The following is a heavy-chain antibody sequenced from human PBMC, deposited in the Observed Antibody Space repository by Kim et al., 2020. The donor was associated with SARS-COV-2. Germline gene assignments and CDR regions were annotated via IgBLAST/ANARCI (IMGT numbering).Heavy chain of an antibody. J-gene: IGHJ6*02. CDR3: ARDWIVATSYYYYYGMDV. CDR1: GYTFTSYY. Sequence: ASVKVSCKASGYTFTSYYMHWVRQAPGQGLEWMGIINPSGGSTSYAQKFQCRVTMTRDTSTSTVYMELSSLRSEDTAVYYCARDWIVATSYYYYYGMDVWGQGTTVTVSS. V-gene: IGHV1-46*01. D-gene: IGHD5-12*01. CDR2: INPSGGST.